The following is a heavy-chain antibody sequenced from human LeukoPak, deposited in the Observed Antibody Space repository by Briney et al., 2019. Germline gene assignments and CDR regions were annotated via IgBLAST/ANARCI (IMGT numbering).Heavy chain of an antibody. Sequence: GGSLRLSCAGSGWMHWVRQAPGKGLVWVSGINGLGTATYYADSVKGRFTISRDNSKNTLYLQMNSLRGEDTAVYYCAKDSLRERIVGSTTRGVNDYWGQGTLVTVSS. CDR1: GW. D-gene: IGHD1-26*01. J-gene: IGHJ4*02. CDR3: AKDSLRERIVGSTTRGVNDY. CDR2: INGLGTAT. V-gene: IGHV3-74*01.